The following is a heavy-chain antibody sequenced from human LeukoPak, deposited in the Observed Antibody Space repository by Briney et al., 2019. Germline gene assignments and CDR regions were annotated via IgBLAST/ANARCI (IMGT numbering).Heavy chain of an antibody. CDR2: ISAYNGNT. V-gene: IGHV1-18*01. D-gene: IGHD3-3*01. Sequence: GASVKVSCKASGYTFTSYGISWVRQAPGQGLEWMGWISAYNGNTNYAQKLQGRVTMTTDTSTSTAYMELRSLRSDDTAVYYCARGGVAIFGVVTSYYYHMDVWGKGTTVTASS. J-gene: IGHJ6*03. CDR1: GYTFTSYG. CDR3: ARGGVAIFGVVTSYYYHMDV.